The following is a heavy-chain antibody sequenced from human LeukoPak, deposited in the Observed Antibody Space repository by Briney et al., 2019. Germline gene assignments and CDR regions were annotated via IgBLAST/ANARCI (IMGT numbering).Heavy chain of an antibody. J-gene: IGHJ2*01. V-gene: IGHV3-53*01. Sequence: GGSLRLSCAASGFTVSSNYMSWVRQAPGKGLEWVSVIYSGGSTYYADSVKGRFTISRDNSKNTLYLQMNSLRAEDTAVYYCARGVMMDIVVVVAANWYFDLWGRGTLVTVSS. CDR2: IYSGGST. D-gene: IGHD2-15*01. CDR1: GFTVSSNY. CDR3: ARGVMMDIVVVVAANWYFDL.